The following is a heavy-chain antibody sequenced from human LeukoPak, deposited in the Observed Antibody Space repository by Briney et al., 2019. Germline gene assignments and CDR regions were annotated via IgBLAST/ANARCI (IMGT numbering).Heavy chain of an antibody. D-gene: IGHD6-13*01. CDR3: AKGPRERRYSSSWYVPYWYFDL. J-gene: IGHJ2*01. CDR2: ISYDGSNK. V-gene: IGHV3-30-3*01. CDR1: GFTFSSYA. Sequence: PGGSLRLSCAASGFTFSSYAMHWVRQAPGKGLEWVAVISYDGSNKYYADSVKGRFTISRDNSKNTLYLQMNSLRAEDTAVYYCAKGPRERRYSSSWYVPYWYFDLWGRGTLVTVSS.